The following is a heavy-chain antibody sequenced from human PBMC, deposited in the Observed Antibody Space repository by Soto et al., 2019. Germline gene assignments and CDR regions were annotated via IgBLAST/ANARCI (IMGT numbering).Heavy chain of an antibody. J-gene: IGHJ5*02. V-gene: IGHV3-23*01. CDR1: GFMFENYA. CDR3: AKGKSENGVDWLDP. D-gene: IGHD2-8*01. CDR2: VRGNSYGA. Sequence: LSCAASGFMFENYAMIWVRQAPGKGLEWVATVRGNSYGAYYADSVRGRFIISRDNSKNTMSLQLNSLRDDDTAIYYCAKGKSENGVDWLDPWGPGTLVTVSS.